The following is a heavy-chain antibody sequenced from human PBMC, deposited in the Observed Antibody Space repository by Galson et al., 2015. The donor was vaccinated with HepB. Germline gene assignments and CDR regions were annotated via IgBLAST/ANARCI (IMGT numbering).Heavy chain of an antibody. CDR3: AKDYREHGMDV. V-gene: IGHV3-23*01. CDR1: GFTFSTTA. Sequence: SLRLSCAASGFTFSTTAMNWVRQAPGKGLAWVSIIGGSYDGTCYADSVRGRFTISRDNSKNMVYLQMNSLRVDDTAVYSCAKDYREHGMDVWGLGTTVTVSS. CDR2: IGGSYDGT. J-gene: IGHJ6*02. D-gene: IGHD4-11*01.